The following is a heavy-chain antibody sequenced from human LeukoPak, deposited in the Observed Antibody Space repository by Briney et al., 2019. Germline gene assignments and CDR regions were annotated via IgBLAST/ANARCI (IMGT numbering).Heavy chain of an antibody. CDR2: ISGYNGNT. D-gene: IGHD3-22*01. CDR1: VYSFTSYG. CDR3: ARDRPYYYDSSAYYPDF. V-gene: IGHV1-18*01. Sequence: ASVKVSCKASVYSFTSYGISWVRQAPEQGLELMGWISGYNGNTNYAQRLQGRVTMTTDTSTSTAYMELRSLSSDDTAVYYCARDRPYYYDSSAYYPDFWGQGTLVTVSS. J-gene: IGHJ4*02.